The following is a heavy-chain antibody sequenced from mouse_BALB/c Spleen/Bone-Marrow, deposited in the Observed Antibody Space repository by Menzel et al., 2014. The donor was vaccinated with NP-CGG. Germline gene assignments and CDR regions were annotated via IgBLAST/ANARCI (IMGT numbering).Heavy chain of an antibody. CDR2: IYPGNVDT. CDR1: GYTFTSYY. D-gene: IGHD2-10*02. J-gene: IGHJ2*01. Sequence: QVQLQQSGPELVKPGTSVRISCKPSGYTFTSYYIHWVKQRPGQGLEWIGWIYPGNVDTKYNEKFEGKATLTADKSSSTAYMQLSSLTSEDSAVYFCARETRYGNYVDYFDYWGQGTTLTVSS. CDR3: ARETRYGNYVDYFDY. V-gene: IGHV1S56*01.